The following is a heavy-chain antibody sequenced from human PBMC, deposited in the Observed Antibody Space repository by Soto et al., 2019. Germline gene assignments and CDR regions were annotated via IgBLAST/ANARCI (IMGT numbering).Heavy chain of an antibody. CDR2: IYGNGGGT. CDR3: AKDMQPDSRWEIDY. J-gene: IGHJ4*02. D-gene: IGHD1-26*01. CDR1: GFTFSVYT. Sequence: EVQLLESGGGLVQPGGSLRLSCSASGFTFSVYTMNWVRQAPGKGLEWVSGIYGNGGGTFYVDSVKGRFTISRDNSKSTLYLQMNSLRAEDTAVYYCAKDMQPDSRWEIDYWGQGTLVTVSS. V-gene: IGHV3-23*01.